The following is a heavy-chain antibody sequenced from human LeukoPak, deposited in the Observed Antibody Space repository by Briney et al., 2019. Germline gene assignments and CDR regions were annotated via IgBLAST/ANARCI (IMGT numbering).Heavy chain of an antibody. CDR2: IYNGNT. Sequence: GASVKVSCKASGYSFTKFGISWVRQAPGRGLEWVGWIYNGNTKYTQSLQGRVTMTTDTSTSTAYMELRSLISDDTAVYYCARRAAEWELLDYWGQGTLVTVSS. CDR1: GYSFTKFG. D-gene: IGHD1-26*01. CDR3: ARRAAEWELLDY. V-gene: IGHV1-18*01. J-gene: IGHJ4*02.